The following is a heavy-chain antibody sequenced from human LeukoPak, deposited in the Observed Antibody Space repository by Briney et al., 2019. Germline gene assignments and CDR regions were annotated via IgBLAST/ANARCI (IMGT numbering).Heavy chain of an antibody. CDR1: GFTFNDYG. V-gene: IGHV3-20*04. J-gene: IGHJ3*01. D-gene: IGHD3-22*01. CDR3: ARASPGPKYYDSSGLLFLDAFDF. Sequence: GGSLRLSCAASGFTFNDYGMSWVRQAPGKGLEWVSGINWNGGITGYADSVKGRFTISRDNTENSLYLQMNSLRVEDTAFYYCARASPGPKYYDSSGLLFLDAFDFWGQGTMVTVSS. CDR2: INWNGGIT.